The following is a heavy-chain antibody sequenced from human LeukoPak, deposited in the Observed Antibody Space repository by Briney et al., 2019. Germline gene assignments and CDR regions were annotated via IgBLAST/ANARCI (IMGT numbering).Heavy chain of an antibody. CDR3: VAYYGSGRSAD. D-gene: IGHD3-10*01. V-gene: IGHV3-23*01. J-gene: IGHJ4*02. Sequence: GGSLRLSCAASGFTFNNYAMSWVRQAPGKGLEWVSSISASGTTTYFADSVKGRFTISRDNSKNTLYLQITSLRAEDTAVYYCVAYYGSGRSADWGQGTLVTVSS. CDR2: ISASGTTT. CDR1: GFTFNNYA.